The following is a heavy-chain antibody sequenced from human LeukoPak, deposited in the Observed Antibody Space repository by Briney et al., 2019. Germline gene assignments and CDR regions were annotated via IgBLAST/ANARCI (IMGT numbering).Heavy chain of an antibody. J-gene: IGHJ5*01. CDR1: GFTFSSYW. D-gene: IGHD2-15*01. CDR3: AKDGVVAALGDNWFDS. Sequence: GGSLRLSCAASGFTFSSYWMSWVRQAPGKGLEWVANIKQDGSEKYYADSVKGRFTISRDNSKNSLYLQMNSLTAEDTALYYCAKDGVVAALGDNWFDSWGQGTLVTVSS. V-gene: IGHV3-7*03. CDR2: IKQDGSEK.